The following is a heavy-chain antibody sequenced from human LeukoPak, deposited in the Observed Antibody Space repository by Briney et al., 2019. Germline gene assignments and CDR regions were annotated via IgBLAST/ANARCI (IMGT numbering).Heavy chain of an antibody. Sequence: GGSLRLSCSGSGFIVGEYGMSWVRQPPGKGLQWVSGISRSGATTGYADSVKGRFTISRDNSKNTLYVQMNSLRAEDTAVYYCARASTWVPGEDSSGYYYPYAFDLWGQGTMGTVSS. CDR3: ARASTWVPGEDSSGYYYPYAFDL. D-gene: IGHD3-22*01. CDR2: ISRSGATT. CDR1: GFIVGEYG. V-gene: IGHV3-20*04. J-gene: IGHJ3*01.